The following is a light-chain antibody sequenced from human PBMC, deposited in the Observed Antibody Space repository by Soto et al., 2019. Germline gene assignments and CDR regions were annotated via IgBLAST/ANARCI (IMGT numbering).Light chain of an antibody. J-gene: IGKJ4*01. V-gene: IGKV1-5*03. CDR1: QSVSSW. CDR2: RAS. Sequence: DIEVTQSPSTLSASVGDRVTITCRASQSVSSWLAWYQQKPGKAPKLLIYRASNLDSGVPSRFSGSGSGTEFTLTIDNLQPDDFATYYCQHYKTYPLTFAAGTKVE. CDR3: QHYKTYPLT.